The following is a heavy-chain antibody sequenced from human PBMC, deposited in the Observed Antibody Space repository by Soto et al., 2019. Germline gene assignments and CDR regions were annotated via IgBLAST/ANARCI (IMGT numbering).Heavy chain of an antibody. D-gene: IGHD2-2*01. CDR2: IIPIFGTA. V-gene: IGHV1-69*01. CDR3: ARDCSRTSCRKGYWYFDL. J-gene: IGHJ2*01. Sequence: QVQLVQSGAEVKKPGSSVKVSCKASGGTFSSYAISWVRQAPGQGLEWMGGIIPIFGTANYAQKFQGRVTITADESTSTGYMELSSLRSEDTAVYYCARDCSRTSCRKGYWYFDLWGRGTLVTVSS. CDR1: GGTFSSYA.